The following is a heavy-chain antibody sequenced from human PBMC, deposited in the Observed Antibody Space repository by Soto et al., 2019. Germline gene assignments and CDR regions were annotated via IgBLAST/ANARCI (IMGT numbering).Heavy chain of an antibody. CDR1: GFTFTSYA. CDR2: VSGSGDST. V-gene: IGHV3-23*01. CDR3: AKVGDYDFWSGYPYFDY. Sequence: GGSLRLSCVVSGFTFTSYAMSWVRQSPGKGLEWVSGVSGSGDSTYYADSVKGRFTISRDNSKNTVYLQMNSLRAEDTAIYYCAKVGDYDFWSGYPYFDYWGQGTLVTVSS. J-gene: IGHJ4*02. D-gene: IGHD3-3*01.